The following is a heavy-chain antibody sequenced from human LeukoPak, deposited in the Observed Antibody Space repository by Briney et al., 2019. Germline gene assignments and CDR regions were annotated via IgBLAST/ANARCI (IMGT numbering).Heavy chain of an antibody. J-gene: IGHJ4*02. Sequence: GGSLRLSCVASGFTFSSYEMNWVRQAPGKGLVCISYIYGSGSTRYYADSVKDRFTISRDNAKNSLYLQMDSLRAEDTAVYYCVRVWNPQALDYWGQGTLVTVSS. V-gene: IGHV3-48*03. D-gene: IGHD1-1*01. CDR2: IYGSGSTR. CDR1: GFTFSSYE. CDR3: VRVWNPQALDY.